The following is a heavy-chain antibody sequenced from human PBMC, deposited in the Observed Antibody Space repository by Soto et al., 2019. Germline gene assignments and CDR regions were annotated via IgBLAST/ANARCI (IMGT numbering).Heavy chain of an antibody. Sequence: GGSLRLSCAASGFAFSSHPMSWVRQAPEKGLEWVAGISDGGDLTYNADSVRGRFTISRDNSRNTLYLQMNSLRAEDTAVYYCAKDITMTTWRYFDYWGHGTLVTVSS. V-gene: IGHV3-23*01. CDR2: ISDGGDLT. J-gene: IGHJ4*01. CDR1: GFAFSSHP. CDR3: AKDITMTTWRYFDY. D-gene: IGHD3-22*01.